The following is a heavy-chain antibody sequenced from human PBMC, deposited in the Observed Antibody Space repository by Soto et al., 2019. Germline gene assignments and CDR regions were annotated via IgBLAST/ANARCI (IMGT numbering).Heavy chain of an antibody. Sequence: EVQLVESGGGMVKPGGSLRLSCAASGLTFSSYSMNCVRQAPGKGLEWVSSISSSSTYIYYADSVKGRFTISRDNAKNSLYLQVNILRAEDTAVYYCERETTYYLLTASYGNWFEPWGQGTLVTVSS. D-gene: IGHD3-9*01. CDR1: GLTFSSYS. CDR2: ISSSSTYI. CDR3: ERETTYYLLTASYGNWFEP. J-gene: IGHJ5*02. V-gene: IGHV3-21*01.